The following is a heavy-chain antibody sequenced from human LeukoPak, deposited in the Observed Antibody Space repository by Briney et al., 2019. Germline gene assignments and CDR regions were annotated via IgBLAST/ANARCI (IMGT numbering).Heavy chain of an antibody. CDR3: ARAQKSPYYDFWSGYIVDNWFDP. CDR2: IIPIFGTA. Sequence: SVKVFCKASGGTFSSYAISWVRQAPGQGLEWMGGIIPIFGTANYAQKFQGRGTITADESTSTAYMELITLRSENTAVYYSARAQKSPYYDFWSGYIVDNWFDPWGQGTLVTVSS. V-gene: IGHV1-69*13. J-gene: IGHJ5*02. CDR1: GGTFSSYA. D-gene: IGHD3-3*01.